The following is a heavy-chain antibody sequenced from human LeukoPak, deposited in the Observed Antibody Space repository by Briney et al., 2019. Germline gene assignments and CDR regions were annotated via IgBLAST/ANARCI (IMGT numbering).Heavy chain of an antibody. V-gene: IGHV4-31*03. Sequence: SETLSLTCTVSGGSISSGGYYWSWIRQHPGKGLEWIGYIYYSGSTYYNPSLKSRVTISVDTSKNQFSLKLSSVTAADTAVYYCAVPVRGVIKIDYWGQGTLVTVSS. CDR2: IYYSGST. CDR3: AVPVRGVIKIDY. J-gene: IGHJ4*02. D-gene: IGHD3-10*02. CDR1: GGSISSGGYY.